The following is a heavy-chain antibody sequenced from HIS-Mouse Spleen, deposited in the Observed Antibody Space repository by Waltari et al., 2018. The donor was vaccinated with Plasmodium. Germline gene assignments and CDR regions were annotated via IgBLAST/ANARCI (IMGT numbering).Heavy chain of an antibody. CDR2: IYYSGST. CDR3: ARAPKRRNYYDSSGYRPAEYFQH. Sequence: QVQLQESGPGLVKPSQTLSLTCTVSGGSISSGGYYWSWIRQHPGKGLEWIGYIYYSGSTYYNPALKSRGTISVDTSKNQFSLKLSSVTAADTAVYYCARAPKRRNYYDSSGYRPAEYFQHWGQGTLVTVSS. J-gene: IGHJ1*01. D-gene: IGHD3-22*01. CDR1: GGSISSGGYY. V-gene: IGHV4-31*03.